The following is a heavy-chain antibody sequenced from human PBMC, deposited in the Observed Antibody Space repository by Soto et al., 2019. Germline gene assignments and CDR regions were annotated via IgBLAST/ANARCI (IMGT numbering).Heavy chain of an antibody. J-gene: IGHJ4*02. CDR3: ARDRRIFGVAYFDY. CDR1: GGSISSGGYY. V-gene: IGHV4-31*03. D-gene: IGHD3-3*01. CDR2: IYYSGST. Sequence: SETLSLTCTVSGGSISSGGYYWSWIRQHPGKGLEWIGYIYYSGSTYYNPSLKSRVTISVDTSKNQFSLKLSSVTAADTAVYYCARDRRIFGVAYFDYWGQGTLVTVSS.